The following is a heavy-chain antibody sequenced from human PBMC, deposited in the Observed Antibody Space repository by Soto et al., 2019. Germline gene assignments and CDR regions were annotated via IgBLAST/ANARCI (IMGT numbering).Heavy chain of an antibody. V-gene: IGHV1-18*01. CDR2: NNAYNGNT. J-gene: IGHJ4*02. Sequence: QVQLVQSGAEVKKPGASVKVSCKASGYTFTNYGISWVRQAPGQGLEWMGWNNAYNGNTKYAQKLQGRVTITTDTSTNPANMELRSLRSDDTAVYYCARDQAMAQFDYWGQGTLVTVSS. D-gene: IGHD5-18*01. CDR1: GYTFTNYG. CDR3: ARDQAMAQFDY.